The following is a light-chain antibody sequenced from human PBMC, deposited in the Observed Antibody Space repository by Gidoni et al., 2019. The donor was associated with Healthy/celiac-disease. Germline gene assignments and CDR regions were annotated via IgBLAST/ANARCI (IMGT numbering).Light chain of an antibody. J-gene: IGKJ5*01. CDR1: QGISRY. V-gene: IGKV1-8*01. CDR3: QQYYSYPT. CDR2: AAS. Sequence: AIRLTQSPSSFSASTGDRVTITCRASQGISRYLDWYQQKPGKDPKLLIYAASTLQSGVPSRFSGSGSGTDFTLTISCLQSEDFATYYGQQYYSYPTFGQGTRLEIK.